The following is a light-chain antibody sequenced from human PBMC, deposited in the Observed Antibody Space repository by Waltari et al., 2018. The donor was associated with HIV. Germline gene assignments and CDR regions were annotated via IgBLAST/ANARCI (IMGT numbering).Light chain of an antibody. J-gene: IGLJ3*02. CDR3: QSYDNTVNGWV. Sequence: QSVLTQPPSVSGAPGQNVTVSCTGSSSHTGPNYDAHCSQFLPGEVPQPLIYGNTIRPAGVPGRFSGSSSGTSASLAITGLQPADEADYYCQSYDNTVNGWVFGGGTRVTV. CDR1: SSHTGPNYD. CDR2: GNT. V-gene: IGLV1-40*01.